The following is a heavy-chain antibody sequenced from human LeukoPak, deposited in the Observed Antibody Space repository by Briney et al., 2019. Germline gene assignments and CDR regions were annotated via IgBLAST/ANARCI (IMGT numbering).Heavy chain of an antibody. Sequence: PGGSLRLSCTASGFTFSSYSMNWVRQAPGKGREWVSSISTSSSYIYYADSVKGRFTISRDNARNSLYLQMNSLRAEDTAVYSCARGADGVSSNSRGWFDPWGQGTLVTVS. CDR3: ARGADGVSSNSRGWFDP. V-gene: IGHV3-21*01. CDR2: ISTSSSYI. D-gene: IGHD2-15*01. CDR1: GFTFSSYS. J-gene: IGHJ5*02.